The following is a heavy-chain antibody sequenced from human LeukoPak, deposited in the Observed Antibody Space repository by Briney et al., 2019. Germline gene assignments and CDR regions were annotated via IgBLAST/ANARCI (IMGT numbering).Heavy chain of an antibody. CDR2: ISWNSGSI. V-gene: IGHV3-9*01. D-gene: IGHD3-10*01. Sequence: ALRLSSAASGFTFGDYAMHWVRQAPGKCLEWVSSISWNSGSIGYADSVKDRFTISRENAKNSLYLQMNSLRAEDTALYYCAKDPYGSGSSPHFDYWGQGTLVTVSS. J-gene: IGHJ4*02. CDR3: AKDPYGSGSSPHFDY. CDR1: GFTFGDYA.